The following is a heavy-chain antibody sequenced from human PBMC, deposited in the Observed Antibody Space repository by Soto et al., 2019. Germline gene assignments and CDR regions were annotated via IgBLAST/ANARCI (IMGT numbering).Heavy chain of an antibody. J-gene: IGHJ4*02. CDR2: IYYSGST. D-gene: IGHD3-10*01. CDR1: GGSVSSGSYY. V-gene: IGHV4-61*01. Sequence: LSLTCTVSGGSVSSGSYYWSWIRQPPGKGLEWIGYIYYSGSTNYNPSLKSRVTISVDTSKNQFSLKLSSVTAADTAVYYCARDPGLRSFDYWGQGTLVTVSS. CDR3: ARDPGLRSFDY.